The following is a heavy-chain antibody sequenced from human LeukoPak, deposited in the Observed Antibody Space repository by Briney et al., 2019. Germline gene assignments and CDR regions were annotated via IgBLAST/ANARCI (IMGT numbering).Heavy chain of an antibody. D-gene: IGHD2-15*01. Sequence: SETLSLTCAVYGGSFSGYYWSWIRQPPGKGLEWIGEINHSGSTNYNPSLKSRVTISVDTSKNQFSLKLSSVTAADTAVYYCARGLSRYCSGGSCKRLDYWGQGTLVTVSS. V-gene: IGHV4-34*01. CDR2: INHSGST. CDR3: ARGLSRYCSGGSCKRLDY. J-gene: IGHJ4*02. CDR1: GGSFSGYY.